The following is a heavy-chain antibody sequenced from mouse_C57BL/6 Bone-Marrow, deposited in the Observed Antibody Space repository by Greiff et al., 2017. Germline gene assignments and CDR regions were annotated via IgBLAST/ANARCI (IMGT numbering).Heavy chain of an antibody. CDR2: IYPSDSET. Sequence: QVQLQQPGAELVRPGSSVKLSCKASGYTFTSYWMDWVKQRPGQGLEWIGNIYPSDSETHYNQKFKDKATLTVDKSSSTAYMQLSSLTSEDSAVYYCAIWDYDRAYWGQGTLVTVSA. CDR1: GYTFTSYW. D-gene: IGHD2-4*01. CDR3: AIWDYDRAY. V-gene: IGHV1-61*01. J-gene: IGHJ3*01.